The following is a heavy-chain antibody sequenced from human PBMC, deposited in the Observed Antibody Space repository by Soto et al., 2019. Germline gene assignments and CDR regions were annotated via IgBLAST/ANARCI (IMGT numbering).Heavy chain of an antibody. Sequence: QVQLVQSGAEVKKPGASVKVSCKASGYTFTSSGIRWVRQAPGQGLGWMGWISAYNGNTNDAQRLEGSVTMTTDTSTSMYYMELRSLRADDTAVYYCARDEFGDPGVYWGQGTLVTVSS. J-gene: IGHJ4*02. D-gene: IGHD4-17*01. CDR1: GYTFTSSG. CDR2: ISAYNGNT. V-gene: IGHV1-18*01. CDR3: ARDEFGDPGVY.